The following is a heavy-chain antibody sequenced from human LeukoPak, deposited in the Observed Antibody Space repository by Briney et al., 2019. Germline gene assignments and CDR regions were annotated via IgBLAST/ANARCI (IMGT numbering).Heavy chain of an antibody. J-gene: IGHJ4*02. V-gene: IGHV3-7*01. CDR3: ARDSSGYYSSWYFDY. Sequence: GGSLRLSCAASGFTFSNYWMSWVRQAPGKGLEWVANIKQDGSEKYYVDSEKGRFTISRDNAKNSLYLQMNSLRAEDTAVYYCARDSSGYYSSWYFDYWGQGTLVTVSS. CDR2: IKQDGSEK. CDR1: GFTFSNYW. D-gene: IGHD3-22*01.